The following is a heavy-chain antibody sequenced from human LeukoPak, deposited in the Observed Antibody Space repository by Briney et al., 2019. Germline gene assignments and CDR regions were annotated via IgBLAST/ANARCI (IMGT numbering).Heavy chain of an antibody. J-gene: IGHJ4*02. D-gene: IGHD5-12*01. CDR3: TTEIVTTSYFDY. CDR1: GFTFSDAW. CDR2: IKRKTHGGTT. V-gene: IGHV3-15*01. Sequence: GGSLRLSCAASGFTFSDAWMSWVRQAPGNGLEWVGRIKRKTHGGTTDYAAPVKGRFTISRGDSRNTVYLQMNSLKTEDTAVYYCTTEIVTTSYFDYWGQGTLVTVSS.